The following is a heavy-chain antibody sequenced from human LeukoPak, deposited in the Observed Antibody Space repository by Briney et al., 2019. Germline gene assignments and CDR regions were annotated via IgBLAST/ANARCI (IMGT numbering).Heavy chain of an antibody. CDR2: IYYSGRT. V-gene: IGHV4-31*03. Sequence: PSQTLSLTCTVSGGSFSSGGYYWSWIRQHPGKGLEWIGYIYYSGRTYYNPSLKSRVTISVDTSKNQFSLKLSSVTAADTAVYHCARVRDGDYGYIGFDPWGQGTLVTVSS. CDR1: GGSFSSGGYY. J-gene: IGHJ5*02. CDR3: ARVRDGDYGYIGFDP. D-gene: IGHD4-17*01.